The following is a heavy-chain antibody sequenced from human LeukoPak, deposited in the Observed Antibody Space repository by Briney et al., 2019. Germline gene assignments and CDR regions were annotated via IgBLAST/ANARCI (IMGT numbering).Heavy chain of an antibody. D-gene: IGHD3-22*01. CDR3: ARGRNYYDSSGYYRTTRGYFDY. J-gene: IGHJ4*02. CDR1: GGSFSGYY. V-gene: IGHV4-34*01. CDR2: INHSGST. Sequence: SETLSLTCAVYGGSFSGYYWSWIRQPPGKGLEWIGEINHSGSTNYNPSLKSRVTISVDTSKHQFSLKLSSVTAADTAVYYCARGRNYYDSSGYYRTTRGYFDYWGQGTLVTVSS.